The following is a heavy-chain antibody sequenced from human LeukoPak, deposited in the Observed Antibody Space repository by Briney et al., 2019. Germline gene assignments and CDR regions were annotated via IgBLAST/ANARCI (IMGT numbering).Heavy chain of an antibody. CDR3: AKAFFGVEPFDY. CDR2: ISGNGGST. D-gene: IGHD3-3*01. J-gene: IGHJ4*02. CDR1: GFTFSSYA. V-gene: IGHV3-23*01. Sequence: GGSLRLSCAASGFTFSSYAMSWVRQAPGKGLEWVPGISGNGGSTYYVDSVKGRFTISRDNSKNTLYLQMNSLRAEDTAVYYCAKAFFGVEPFDYWGQGTLVTVSS.